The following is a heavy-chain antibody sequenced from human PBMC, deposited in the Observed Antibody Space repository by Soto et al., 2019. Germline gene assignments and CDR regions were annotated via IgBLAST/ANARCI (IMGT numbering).Heavy chain of an antibody. V-gene: IGHV3-48*02. J-gene: IGHJ4*02. CDR3: AMEISSGWYNYFDY. CDR1: GFTFSSYS. Sequence: EVQLVESGGGLVQPGGSLRLSCAASGFTFSSYSRNWVRQAPGKGLEWVSYISSSSSTMFYADSVKGRFTISRDNAKNSLYLQMNSLRDEDTAVYYCAMEISSGWYNYFDYWGQGTLVTVSS. D-gene: IGHD6-19*01. CDR2: ISSSSSTM.